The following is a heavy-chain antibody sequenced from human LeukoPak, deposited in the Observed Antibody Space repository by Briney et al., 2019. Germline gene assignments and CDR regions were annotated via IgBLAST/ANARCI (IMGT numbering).Heavy chain of an antibody. D-gene: IGHD3-10*01. CDR3: AKGVRRWFGESLKGRGGAFDS. Sequence: PGGSLRLSCAASGFTFSNSYMSWIRQAPGKGLEWISYISSSSGTIIHYADSVKGRFTISRDNAKNSLYLQMNNLRTEDMALYYCAKGVRRWFGESLKGRGGAFDSWGQGTMVTVSS. CDR2: ISSSSGTII. V-gene: IGHV3-11*01. CDR1: GFTFSNSY. J-gene: IGHJ3*02.